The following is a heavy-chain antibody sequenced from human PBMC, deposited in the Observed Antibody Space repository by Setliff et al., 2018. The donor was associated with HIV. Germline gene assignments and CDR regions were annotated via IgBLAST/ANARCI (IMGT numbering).Heavy chain of an antibody. Sequence: SETLSLTCTVSAASIRSHYWSWIRQSPGKGLEWIGNFYYTGSTDYNPSFKSRVTISLDKSNNQISPNLSSATAADTAVYYCARHTVFVRYFDHWGQGMLVTVSS. CDR3: ARHTVFVRYFDH. D-gene: IGHD2-2*02. CDR1: AASIRSHY. J-gene: IGHJ4*02. V-gene: IGHV4-59*11. CDR2: FYYTGST.